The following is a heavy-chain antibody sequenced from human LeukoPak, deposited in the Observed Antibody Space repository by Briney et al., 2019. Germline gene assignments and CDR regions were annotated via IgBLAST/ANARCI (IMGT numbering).Heavy chain of an antibody. CDR1: GYTFTSYY. CDR3: ARERFVGGVPAAIGY. J-gene: IGHJ4*02. D-gene: IGHD2-2*01. Sequence: ASVKVSCKASGYTFTSYYIHWVRQAPGQGLECMGRINLNSGGTNYAQKFQGRVTMTRDTSISTAYMELSRLRSDDTAVYYCARERFVGGVPAAIGYWGQGTLVTVSS. CDR2: INLNSGGT. V-gene: IGHV1-2*06.